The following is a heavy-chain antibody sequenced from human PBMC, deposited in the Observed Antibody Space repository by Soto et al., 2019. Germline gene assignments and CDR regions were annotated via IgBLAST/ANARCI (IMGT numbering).Heavy chain of an antibody. CDR2: IIPLFGIA. CDR3: ARANDLWSGYSFDP. D-gene: IGHD3-3*01. CDR1: GGTFSSYA. V-gene: IGHV1-69*13. J-gene: IGHJ5*02. Sequence: SVKVSCKASGGTFSSYALIWLRQAPGQGLEWMGGIIPLFGIANYAQKFQGRVTITADESTSTAYMELSSLRSEDTAMYYCARANDLWSGYSFDPWGQGTLVTVS.